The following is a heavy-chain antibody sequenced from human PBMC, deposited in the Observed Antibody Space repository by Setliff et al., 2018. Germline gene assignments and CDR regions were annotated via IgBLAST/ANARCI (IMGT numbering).Heavy chain of an antibody. CDR2: INPNDGYT. V-gene: IGHV1-46*01. J-gene: IGHJ4*02. CDR3: IVNMVRPVTGLDS. D-gene: IGHD2-15*01. Sequence: SVKVSCKASGHSLTSNHFHWGRQAPGKGLEWMGTINPNDGYTIYAPAFQGRVAMTTDTSTSTAYMELSGLTSADTAIYYCIVNMVRPVTGLDSWGPGTLVTVSS. CDR1: GHSLTSNH.